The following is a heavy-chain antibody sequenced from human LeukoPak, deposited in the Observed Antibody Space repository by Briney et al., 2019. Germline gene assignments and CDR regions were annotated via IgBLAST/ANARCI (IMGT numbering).Heavy chain of an antibody. V-gene: IGHV3-74*01. CDR1: GFTFSNYW. CDR2: INSDGSST. Sequence: GGSLRLSCAASGFTFSNYWMHWVRQVPGKGLLWVSRINSDGSSTSYADSVKGRFTISRDNSKNTLYVQMNSLRAEDTAVYYCATLRDTAMVFYIWGQGTMVTVSS. J-gene: IGHJ3*02. CDR3: ATLRDTAMVFYI. D-gene: IGHD5-18*01.